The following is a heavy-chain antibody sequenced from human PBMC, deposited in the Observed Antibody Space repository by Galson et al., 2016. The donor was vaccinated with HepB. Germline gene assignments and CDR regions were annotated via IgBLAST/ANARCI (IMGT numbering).Heavy chain of an antibody. V-gene: IGHV4-59*01. Sequence: SETLSLTCTVSGGSISSYFWSWLRQPPGNGLEWIGCIDYSGSANYSPSLKSRVTISLDTSNNHFSLKLTSVTAADTAVYYCARSNGLSPALGGIIAGQVEWFDPWGQGTLVTVPS. D-gene: IGHD3-16*01. CDR3: ARSNGLSPALGGIIAGQVEWFDP. J-gene: IGHJ5*02. CDR1: GGSISSYF. CDR2: IDYSGSA.